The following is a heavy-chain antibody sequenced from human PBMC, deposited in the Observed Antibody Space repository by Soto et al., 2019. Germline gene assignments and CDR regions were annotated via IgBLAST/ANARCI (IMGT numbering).Heavy chain of an antibody. CDR1: GGTFSSYT. Sequence: QVQLVQSGAEVQKPGSSVKVSCKASGGTFSSYTISWVRQAPGQGLEWMGRIIPILGIANYAQKCQGRVTITADKSTSTAYMELSSLRTEDTAVYYCAGCGVAVAGCYFDYWGQGTLVTVSS. V-gene: IGHV1-69*02. CDR2: IIPILGIA. D-gene: IGHD6-19*01. CDR3: AGCGVAVAGCYFDY. J-gene: IGHJ4*02.